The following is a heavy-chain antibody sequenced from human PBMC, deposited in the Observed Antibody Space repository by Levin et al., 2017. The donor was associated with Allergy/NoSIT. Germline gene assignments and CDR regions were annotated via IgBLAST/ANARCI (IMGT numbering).Heavy chain of an antibody. J-gene: IGHJ6*03. CDR2: ISSSSSTI. CDR3: AREGVGVVVVAARPYDYYYMDV. CDR1: GFTFSSYS. D-gene: IGHD2-15*01. V-gene: IGHV3-48*01. Sequence: GGSLRLSCAASGFTFSSYSMNWVRQAPGKGLEWVSYISSSSSTIYYADSVKGRFTISRDNAKNSLYLQMNSLRAEDTAVYYCAREGVGVVVVAARPYDYYYMDVWGKGTTVTVSS.